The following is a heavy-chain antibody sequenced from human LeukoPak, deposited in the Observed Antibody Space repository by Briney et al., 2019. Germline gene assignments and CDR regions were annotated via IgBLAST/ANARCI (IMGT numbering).Heavy chain of an antibody. Sequence: GESLKISCKGSGYSFTSYWIGWVRQMPGKGLEWMGIIYPGDSDTRYSPSFQGQVTISADKSISTAYLQWSSLKASDTAMYYCASTLEPMVRGRPYYYYYGMDVWGQGTTVTVSS. CDR1: GYSFTSYW. V-gene: IGHV5-51*01. CDR2: IYPGDSDT. CDR3: ASTLEPMVRGRPYYYYYGMDV. D-gene: IGHD3-10*01. J-gene: IGHJ6*02.